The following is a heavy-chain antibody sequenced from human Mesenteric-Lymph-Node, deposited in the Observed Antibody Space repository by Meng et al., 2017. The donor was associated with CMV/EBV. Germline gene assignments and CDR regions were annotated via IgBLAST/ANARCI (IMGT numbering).Heavy chain of an antibody. J-gene: IGHJ4*02. V-gene: IGHV3-30*02. D-gene: IGHD3-22*01. CDR3: ARDYDYYDSSGYPY. Sequence: GGSLRLSCAASGFTLSYYGMHWIRQAPGKGLEWVAFIRFDASNEYYADSVKGRFTISRDNAKNSLYLQMNSLRAEDTAVYYCARDYDYYDSSGYPYWGQGTLVTVSS. CDR1: GFTLSYYG. CDR2: IRFDASNE.